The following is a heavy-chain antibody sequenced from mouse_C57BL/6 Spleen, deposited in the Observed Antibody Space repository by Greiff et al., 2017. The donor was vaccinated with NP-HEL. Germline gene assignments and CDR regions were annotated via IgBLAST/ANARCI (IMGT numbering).Heavy chain of an antibody. CDR3: ARALYYYGSSYGYYYAMDY. CDR2: ISDGGSYT. V-gene: IGHV5-4*03. Sequence: EVMLVESGGGLVKPGGSLKLSCAASGFTFSSYAMSWVRQTPEKRLEWVATISDGGSYTYYPDNVKGRFTISRDNAKNNLYLQMSHLKSEDTAMYYCARALYYYGSSYGYYYAMDYWGQGTSVTVSS. J-gene: IGHJ4*01. D-gene: IGHD1-1*01. CDR1: GFTFSSYA.